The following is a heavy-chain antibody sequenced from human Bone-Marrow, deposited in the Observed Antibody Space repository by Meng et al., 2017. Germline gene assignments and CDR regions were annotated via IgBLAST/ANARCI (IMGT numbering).Heavy chain of an antibody. CDR1: GGSISSPTW. D-gene: IGHD1-26*01. J-gene: IGHJ5*02. CDR2: IYHSGST. Sequence: HVPLKESRPGLFEPSGPLSLTCAVAGGSISSPTWWSWVRQPPGRGLEWIGEIYHSGSTPYNPSLLSRVTISVDKSKNQFSLKLSSVTAADTAIYYCARVIYRPSGHNYFDPWGQGTLVTVSS. CDR3: ARVIYRPSGHNYFDP. V-gene: IGHV4-4*02.